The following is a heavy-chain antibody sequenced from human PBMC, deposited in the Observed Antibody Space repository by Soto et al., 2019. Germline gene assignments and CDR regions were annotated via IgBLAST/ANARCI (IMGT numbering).Heavy chain of an antibody. CDR2: ISAYNGNT. CDR1: GYTFSSYG. CDR3: ARDKGDGSGSYYGY. J-gene: IGHJ4*02. V-gene: IGHV1-18*01. Sequence: ASVKVSCKASGYTFSSYGISWVRQAPGQGLEWMGWISAYNGNTNYAQKLQGRVTMTRDTSTSTAYMELRSLRSDDTAVYYCARDKGDGSGSYYGYWGQGTLVTVSS. D-gene: IGHD3-10*01.